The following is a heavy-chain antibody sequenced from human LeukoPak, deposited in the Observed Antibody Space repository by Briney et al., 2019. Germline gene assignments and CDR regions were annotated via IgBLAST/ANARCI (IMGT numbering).Heavy chain of an antibody. D-gene: IGHD6-19*01. Sequence: PGGSLRLSCAASGFPFSSYAMSWFRQTPGKGLEWVSSIIASGGTRYYADSVKGRFTISRDNSKNSLYLQMNSLRAEDTALYYCAKGTVAGHAWFDYWGQGTLVTVSS. CDR3: AKGTVAGHAWFDY. J-gene: IGHJ4*02. V-gene: IGHV3-23*01. CDR2: IIASGGTR. CDR1: GFPFSSYA.